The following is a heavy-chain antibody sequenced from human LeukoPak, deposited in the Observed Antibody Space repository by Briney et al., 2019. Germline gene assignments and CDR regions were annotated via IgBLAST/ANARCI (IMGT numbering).Heavy chain of an antibody. CDR3: ARRGSRGVTPLDY. V-gene: IGHV4-39*01. J-gene: IGHJ4*02. D-gene: IGHD4-23*01. CDR1: GGSFSSRSYY. CDR2: IYYSGST. Sequence: SETLSLTCTVSGGSFSSRSYYRGWIRQPPGKWLEWIGSIYYSGSTYYNPSLKSRVTISVDTSKNQFSLKLSSVTAADTAVYYCARRGSRGVTPLDYWGQGTLVTVSS.